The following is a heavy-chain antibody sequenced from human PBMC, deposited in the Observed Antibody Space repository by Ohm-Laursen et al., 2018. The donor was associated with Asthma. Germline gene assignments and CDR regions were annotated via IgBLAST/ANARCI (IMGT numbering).Heavy chain of an antibody. V-gene: IGHV3-74*01. CDR1: EFTFSTYW. J-gene: IGHJ4*02. Sequence: SLRLSCAASEFTFSTYWMHWVRQAAGKGLVWVSRIKSNGSITTYADSVRGRFTISRDNAKNTLYLQMNSLSVEDTAVYYCARAYPDLIDNWGQGTLVTVSS. CDR3: ARAYPDLIDN. CDR2: IKSNGSIT. D-gene: IGHD1-14*01.